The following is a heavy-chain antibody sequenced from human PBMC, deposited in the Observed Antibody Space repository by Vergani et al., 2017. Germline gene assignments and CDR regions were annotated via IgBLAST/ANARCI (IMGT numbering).Heavy chain of an antibody. CDR3: SVGATKLDY. D-gene: IGHD1-26*01. CDR2: INTNTGNP. J-gene: IGHJ4*02. V-gene: IGHV7-4-1*02. Sequence: QVQLVQSGAEVKKPGSSVKVSCKTSGGSFSSYPISWVRQAPGQGLEWMGWINTNTGNPTYAQGFTGRFVFSLDTSVSTAYLQISSLKAEDTAVYYCSVGATKLDYWGQGTLVTVSS. CDR1: GGSFSSYP.